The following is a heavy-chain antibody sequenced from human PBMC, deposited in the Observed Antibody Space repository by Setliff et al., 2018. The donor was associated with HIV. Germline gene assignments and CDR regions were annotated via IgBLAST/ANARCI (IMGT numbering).Heavy chain of an antibody. V-gene: IGHV3-23*01. CDR2: ISDGGGST. J-gene: IGHJ3*02. CDR1: GFTFSSYP. Sequence: PGGSLRLSCAASGFTFSSYPMSWVRQSPGKGPEWVSAISDGGGSTYYAVSVKGRFTISRDNSKNTLYLQMNSLRAEDTAVYYCAKDLLQYQLLGAFDIWGQGTMVTVS. CDR3: AKDLLQYQLLGAFDI. D-gene: IGHD2-2*01.